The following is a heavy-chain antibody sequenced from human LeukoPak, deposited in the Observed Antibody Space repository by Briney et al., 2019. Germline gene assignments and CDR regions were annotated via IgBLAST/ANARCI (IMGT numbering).Heavy chain of an antibody. J-gene: IGHJ3*01. CDR1: GFIFSSFG. V-gene: IGHV3-33*01. Sequence: PGRSLRLSCAASGFIFSSFGMHCVRQAPGKGLEWVATIWYDGGNKYYADSVKGRFTISRDNSKNTLYLQMSSLRAEDTAVYYCARAAGAGSDAFAFWGQGTMVTVSS. D-gene: IGHD6-13*01. CDR3: ARAAGAGSDAFAF. CDR2: IWYDGGNK.